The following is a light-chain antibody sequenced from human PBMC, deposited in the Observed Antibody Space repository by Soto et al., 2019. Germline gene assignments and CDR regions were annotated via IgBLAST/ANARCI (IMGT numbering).Light chain of an antibody. V-gene: IGLV3-1*01. Sequence: SSELMQPPSVSVSPGQTASITCSGDKLGNKYTCWYQQKPGQSPVMVIYQDSKRPSGIPERFSASNSGNTATLTISGTQAMDEADYYCQAWDTTTVVFGGGTKLTVL. CDR3: QAWDTTTVV. J-gene: IGLJ2*01. CDR2: QDS. CDR1: KLGNKY.